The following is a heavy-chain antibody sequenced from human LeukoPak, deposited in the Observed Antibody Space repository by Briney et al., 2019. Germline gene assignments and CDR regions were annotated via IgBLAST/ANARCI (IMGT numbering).Heavy chain of an antibody. D-gene: IGHD3-3*01. CDR2: IYTSGST. CDR3: ARDSMYYYDFWSGYPGEYYFDY. CDR1: GGSISSYY. V-gene: IGHV4-4*07. Sequence: SETLSLTCTVSGGSISSYYWSWIRQPAGTGLEWIGRIYTSGSTNYNPSLKSRVTMSVDTSKNQFSLKLSSVTAADTAVYYCARDSMYYYDFWSGYPGEYYFDYWGQGTLVTVSS. J-gene: IGHJ4*02.